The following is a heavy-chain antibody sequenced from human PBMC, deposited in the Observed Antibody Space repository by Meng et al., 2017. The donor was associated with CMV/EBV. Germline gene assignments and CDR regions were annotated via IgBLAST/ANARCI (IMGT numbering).Heavy chain of an antibody. V-gene: IGHV4-59*01. Sequence: SETLSLTCTVSGGSISSYYWSWIRQPPGKGLEWIGYIYYSGSTNYNPSLKSRVTISVDTSKNQFSLKLSSATAADTAVYYCATARGYSSSWYAEDYYGMDVWGQGTTVTVSS. CDR3: ATARGYSSSWYAEDYYGMDV. J-gene: IGHJ6*02. CDR2: IYYSGST. D-gene: IGHD6-13*01. CDR1: GGSISSYY.